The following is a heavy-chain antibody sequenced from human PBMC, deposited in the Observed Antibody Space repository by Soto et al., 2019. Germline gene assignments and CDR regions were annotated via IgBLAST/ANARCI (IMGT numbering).Heavy chain of an antibody. V-gene: IGHV4-31*03. CDR3: APLSSLDPGDYYYGMDV. Sequence: PSETLSLTCTVSGGSISSGGYYWSWIRQHPGKGLEWIGYIYYSESTYYNPSLKSRVTISVDTSKNQFSLKLSSVTAADTAVYYCAPLSSLDPGDYYYGMDVWGQGTTVTVSS. CDR2: IYYSEST. J-gene: IGHJ6*02. CDR1: GGSISSGGYY. D-gene: IGHD3-10*01.